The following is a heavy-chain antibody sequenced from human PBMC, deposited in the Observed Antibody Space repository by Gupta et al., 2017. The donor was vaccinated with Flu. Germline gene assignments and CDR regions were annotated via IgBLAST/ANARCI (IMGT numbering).Heavy chain of an antibody. J-gene: IGHJ5*02. V-gene: IGHV4-4*02. CDR3: ARRTHPKYNWFDP. CDR2: IYHSGST. CDR1: GGPISSSNW. Sequence: QLQLQESGPGLVKSSGTLSLTCAVSGGPISSSNWWSWVRQPPGKGLEWIGEIYHSGSTNYNPSLKSRVTISVDKSKNQFSLKLSSVTAADTAVYYCARRTHPKYNWFDPWGQGTLVTVSS.